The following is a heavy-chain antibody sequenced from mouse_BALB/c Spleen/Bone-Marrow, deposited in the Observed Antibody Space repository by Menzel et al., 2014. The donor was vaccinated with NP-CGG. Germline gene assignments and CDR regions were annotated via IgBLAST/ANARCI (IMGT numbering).Heavy chain of an antibody. CDR2: IWGDGST. CDR3: AREGPYGNYAMDY. D-gene: IGHD2-10*02. J-gene: IGHJ4*01. CDR1: GFSLTGYG. Sequence: VMLVESGPGLVAPSQSLSITCTVSGFSLTGYGVNWVRQPPGKGLEWLGMIWGDGSTDYNSALKSRLSISKDNSESQVFLKMNSLQTDDTARYYCAREGPYGNYAMDYWGQGTSVTVSS. V-gene: IGHV2-6-7*01.